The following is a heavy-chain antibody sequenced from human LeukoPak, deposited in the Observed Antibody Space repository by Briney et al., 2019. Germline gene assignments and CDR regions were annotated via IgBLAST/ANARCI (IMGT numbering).Heavy chain of an antibody. CDR3: AKGTDGLRYFDL. V-gene: IGHV3-23*01. D-gene: IGHD3-10*01. Sequence: GRSLRLSCAASGFTFSSYSMNWVRQAPGKGLEWVSTVGISGSITYYADSVKGRFTISRDNSKNTLYLQMNSLRAEDTAVYYCAKGTDGLRYFDLWGRGTLVTVSS. CDR2: VGISGSIT. J-gene: IGHJ2*01. CDR1: GFTFSSYS.